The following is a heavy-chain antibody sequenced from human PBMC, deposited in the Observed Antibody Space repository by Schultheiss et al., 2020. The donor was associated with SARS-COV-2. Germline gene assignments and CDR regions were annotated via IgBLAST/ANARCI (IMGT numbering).Heavy chain of an antibody. D-gene: IGHD3-16*01. CDR2: MNTDSGGT. CDR1: GYTFTSYE. J-gene: IGHJ4*02. CDR3: ARAIEGGSSDY. Sequence: ASVKVSCKASGYTFTSYEINWVRQATGQGLEWMGWMNTDSGGTNYAQKFQGRVTMTRDTSISTAYMELSRLRSDDTAVYYCARAIEGGSSDYWGQGTLVTVSS. V-gene: IGHV1-2*02.